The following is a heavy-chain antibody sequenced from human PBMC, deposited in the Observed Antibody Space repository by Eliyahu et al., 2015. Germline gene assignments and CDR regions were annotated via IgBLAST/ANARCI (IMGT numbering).Heavy chain of an antibody. CDR2: IHTSGRT. D-gene: IGHD6-19*01. J-gene: IGHJ4*02. Sequence: QVQLQESGPGVVKPWDTLSLTCSVSGFSISSYYWXWVRQPAGKGLEWLGRIHTSGRTNYNPSLNSRLTMSIDTIKKQFFLKLTSVTAADTAVYYCATDPAGHGEYFDYWGLGTLVTVSS. V-gene: IGHV4-4*07. CDR3: ATDPAGHGEYFDY. CDR1: GFSISSYY.